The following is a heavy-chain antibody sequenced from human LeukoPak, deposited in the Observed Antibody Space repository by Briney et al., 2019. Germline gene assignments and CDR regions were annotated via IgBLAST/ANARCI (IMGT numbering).Heavy chain of an antibody. D-gene: IGHD4-17*01. CDR3: ARGNDYGDPQVDALDY. CDR2: INAGNGNT. J-gene: IGHJ4*02. V-gene: IGHV1-3*01. Sequence: GASVKVSCKASGYTFTSYTIHWVRQAPGQRLEWMGWINAGNGNTKHSQKFQGRVTITRDTSASTAYMELSSLRSEDTAVYYCARGNDYGDPQVDALDYWGQGTLVTVSS. CDR1: GYTFTSYT.